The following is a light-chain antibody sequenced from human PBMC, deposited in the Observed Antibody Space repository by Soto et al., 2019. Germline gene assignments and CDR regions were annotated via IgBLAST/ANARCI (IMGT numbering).Light chain of an antibody. CDR2: GAS. V-gene: IGKV3-20*01. CDR1: QTVSSSS. CDR3: QKYGSSPRT. J-gene: IGKJ1*01. Sequence: DIVLTQPPCTLFLSPGVMATLSCSSSQTVSSSSLAWYQQKPLQAPRLLIFGASTSAAGFPDRLSCSGAETDFTLTISRLEPEDFAVYDCQKYGSSPRTFGKGTKVDIK.